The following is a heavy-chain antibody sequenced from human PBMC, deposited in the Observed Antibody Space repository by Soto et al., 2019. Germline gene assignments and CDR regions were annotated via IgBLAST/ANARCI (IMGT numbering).Heavy chain of an antibody. CDR2: INSDGSST. Sequence: AGGSLRLSCAASGFTFSSYWMHWVRQAPGKGLVWVSRINSDGSSTSYADSVKGRFTISRDNAKNTLYLQMNSLRAEDTAVYYCARVGYSSSWVNFDYWGQGTRVTVSS. CDR3: ARVGYSSSWVNFDY. D-gene: IGHD6-13*01. CDR1: GFTFSSYW. V-gene: IGHV3-74*01. J-gene: IGHJ4*02.